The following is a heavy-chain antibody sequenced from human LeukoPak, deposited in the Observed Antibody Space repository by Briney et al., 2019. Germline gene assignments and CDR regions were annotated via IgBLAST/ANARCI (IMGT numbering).Heavy chain of an antibody. D-gene: IGHD1-26*01. CDR3: ARKRGYSGSFNWFDP. CDR1: GGSISSYY. V-gene: IGHV4-59*01. J-gene: IGHJ5*02. CDR2: IYYSGST. Sequence: SGTLSLTCTVSGGSISSYYWSWIRQPPGKGLEWIGYIYYSGSTNYNPSLKSRVTISVDTSKNQFSLKLSSVTAADTAVYYCARKRGYSGSFNWFDPWGQGTLVTVSS.